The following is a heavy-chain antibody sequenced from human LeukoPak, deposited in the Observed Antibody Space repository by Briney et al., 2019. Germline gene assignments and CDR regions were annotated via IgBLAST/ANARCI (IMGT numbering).Heavy chain of an antibody. CDR3: ARDLPITIPDAFDI. V-gene: IGHV3-21*01. Sequence: GGSLRLSCAASGFTFSSYSMNWVRQAPGKGLEWVSSISSSSSYIYYADSVKGRFTISRDNAKNSLYLQMNSLRAEDTAVYYCARDLPITIPDAFDIWDQGTMVTVSS. D-gene: IGHD3-3*01. J-gene: IGHJ3*02. CDR1: GFTFSSYS. CDR2: ISSSSSYI.